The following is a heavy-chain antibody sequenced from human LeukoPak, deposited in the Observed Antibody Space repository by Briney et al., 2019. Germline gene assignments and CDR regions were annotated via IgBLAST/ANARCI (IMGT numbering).Heavy chain of an antibody. CDR3: ARASKTTIFGVVITSWFDP. D-gene: IGHD3-3*01. CDR2: ISQSGST. J-gene: IGHJ5*02. Sequence: SETLSLTCGVSGMSLYSYFWSWIRQPPGKGLEWIGEISQSGSTNYNPSLKSRVTILLDTSKNHFSLKLSSVTAADTAVYYCARASKTTIFGVVITSWFDPWGQGTLVTVSS. V-gene: IGHV4-34*01. CDR1: GMSLYSYF.